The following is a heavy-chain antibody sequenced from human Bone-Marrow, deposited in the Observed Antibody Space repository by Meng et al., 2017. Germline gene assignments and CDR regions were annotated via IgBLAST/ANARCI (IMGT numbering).Heavy chain of an antibody. D-gene: IGHD4-11*01. V-gene: IGHV4-34*01. J-gene: IGHJ4*02. CDR3: ARGPTTMAHDFDY. CDR1: GGSFSDYY. Sequence: QVQLQHSGSGLLKPSETLSLTCVVSGGSFSDYYWSWIRQPPGKELEWIGEINHSGSTNYNPSLESRATISVDTSQNNLSLKLSSVTAADSAVYYCARGPTTMAHDFDYWGQGTLVTVSS. CDR2: INHSGST.